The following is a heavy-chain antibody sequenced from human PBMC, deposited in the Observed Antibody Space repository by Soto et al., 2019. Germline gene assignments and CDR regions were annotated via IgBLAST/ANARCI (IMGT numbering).Heavy chain of an antibody. CDR3: ARVGMVERYYYYGMDV. D-gene: IGHD1-1*01. CDR2: IYYSGST. Sequence: PSETLSLTCTVSGGSISSYYWSWIRQPPGKGLEWIGYIYYSGSTNYNPSLKSRVTISVDTSKNQFSLKLSSVTAADTAVYYCARVGMVERYYYYGMDVWGQGTTVTVSS. CDR1: GGSISSYY. V-gene: IGHV4-59*01. J-gene: IGHJ6*02.